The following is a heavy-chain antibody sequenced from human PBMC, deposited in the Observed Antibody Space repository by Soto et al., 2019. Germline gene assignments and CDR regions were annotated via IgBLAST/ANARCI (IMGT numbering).Heavy chain of an antibody. J-gene: IGHJ4*02. V-gene: IGHV3-33*01. CDR1: GFTFSSYG. Sequence: PGGSLRLSCAASGFTFSSYGMHWVRQAPGKGLEWVAVIWYDGSNKYYADSVKGRFTISRDNSKNTLYLQMNSLRAEDTAVYYCARGQGSGSYYSPDDYWGQGTLVTVSS. CDR2: IWYDGSNK. CDR3: ARGQGSGSYYSPDDY. D-gene: IGHD3-10*01.